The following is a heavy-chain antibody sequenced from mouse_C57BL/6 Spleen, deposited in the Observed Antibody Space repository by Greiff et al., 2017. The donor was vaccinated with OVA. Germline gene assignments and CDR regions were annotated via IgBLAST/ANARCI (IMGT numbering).Heavy chain of an antibody. CDR3: ARPLYYDYDVRFAY. Sequence: QVQLKESGADLAKPGASVQLSCKASGYTFPSYWMHWVKQRPGQGLDWIGYINPSSGYTKYNPKFKDKATLTADKSSSTAYMQLSSLTYEDSAVYYCARPLYYDYDVRFAYWGQGTLVTVSA. CDR1: GYTFPSYW. CDR2: INPSSGYT. V-gene: IGHV1-7*01. J-gene: IGHJ3*01. D-gene: IGHD2-4*01.